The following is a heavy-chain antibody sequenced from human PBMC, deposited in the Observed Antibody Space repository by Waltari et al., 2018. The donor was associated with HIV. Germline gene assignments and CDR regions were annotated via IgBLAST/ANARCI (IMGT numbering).Heavy chain of an antibody. J-gene: IGHJ2*01. CDR2: IGTVDKN. CDR1: GFTFTSYD. CDR3: ARVKRPPPHSRELHWYYDL. D-gene: IGHD3-10*01. V-gene: IGHV3-13*01. Sequence: DVKLVESGGGLIPRGGSLRLTCLASGFTFTSYDMHWVPRVKGQGQESLSVIGTVDKNVYAVGGRGRFTITRENDKNFANLELNSLILEDTSVYYCARVKRPPPHSRELHWYYDLWGRGGSVTVS.